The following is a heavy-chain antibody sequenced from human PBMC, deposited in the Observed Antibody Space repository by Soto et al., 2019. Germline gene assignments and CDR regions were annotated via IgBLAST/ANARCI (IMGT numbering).Heavy chain of an antibody. CDR1: GFTFRSYG. V-gene: IGHV3-30*18. CDR3: VKDEGSSRPFDY. D-gene: IGHD6-13*01. J-gene: IGHJ4*02. Sequence: QVKLVESGGGVVQPGRSLRLSCAASGFTFRSYGMHRVRQAPGKGLEWVAVISYDESNKFYGDSVKGRFTISRDNFKNMLYLQMSSLRAVDTAVYYCVKDEGSSRPFDYWGQGTLVTVSS. CDR2: ISYDESNK.